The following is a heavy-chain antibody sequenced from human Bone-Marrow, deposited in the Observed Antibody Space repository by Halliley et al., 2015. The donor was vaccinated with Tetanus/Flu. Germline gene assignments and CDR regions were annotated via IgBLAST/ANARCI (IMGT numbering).Heavy chain of an antibody. CDR3: ATKGYCSSSGPCPPYYNYYGMDV. D-gene: IGHD2-2*01. Sequence: GTTDYATPVKDRFTISRDDSKNTLYLQMNSLNTEDTAVYYCATKGYCSSSGPCPPYYNYYGMDVWGPGTTVTVSS. V-gene: IGHV3-15*01. CDR2: GTT. J-gene: IGHJ6*02.